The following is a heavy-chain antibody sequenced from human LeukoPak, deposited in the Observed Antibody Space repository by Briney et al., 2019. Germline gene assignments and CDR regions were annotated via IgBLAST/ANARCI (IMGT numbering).Heavy chain of an antibody. J-gene: IGHJ4*02. Sequence: SETLSLTCTVSGGSISSSSYYWGWIRQPPGKGLEWIGSIYYSGSTYYNPSLKSRVTISVDTSKNQFSLKLSSVTAADTAVYCCARPYSSSSGIDYWGQGTLVTVSS. CDR1: GGSISSSSYY. CDR3: ARPYSSSSGIDY. CDR2: IYYSGST. D-gene: IGHD6-6*01. V-gene: IGHV4-39*01.